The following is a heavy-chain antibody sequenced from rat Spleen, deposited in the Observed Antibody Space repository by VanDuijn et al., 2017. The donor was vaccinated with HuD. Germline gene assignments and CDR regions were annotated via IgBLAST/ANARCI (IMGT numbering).Heavy chain of an antibody. D-gene: IGHD1-12*03. J-gene: IGHJ1*01. Sequence: EVQLVESGGGLVQPGRSLKLSCAASGFTFSNSDMAWVRQAPKKGLEWVASISYDGSSTYYRDSVKGRFTISRDNAKSTLYLQMDSLRSEDTATHYCTRHAYYDGYYHWYFDFWGPGTMVTVSS. CDR2: ISYDGSST. CDR1: GFTFSNSD. V-gene: IGHV5-7*01. CDR3: TRHAYYDGYYHWYFDF.